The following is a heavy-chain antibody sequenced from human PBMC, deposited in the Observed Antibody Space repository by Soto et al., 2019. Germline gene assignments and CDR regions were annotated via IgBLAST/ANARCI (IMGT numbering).Heavy chain of an antibody. CDR1: GFTFSSFW. CDR2: IKTDGSET. CDR3: TSDRYPRFYHGSGSYPYY. Sequence: VQLVESGGGLVQPGGSLRLSCAASGFTFSSFWMSWVRQAPGKGLEWVANIKTDGSETHYVDSVKGRFTISRDNPKTSLFVEMNSLRVEDTAVDFCTSDRYPRFYHGSGSYPYYWGQGAPVTVSS. V-gene: IGHV3-7*03. D-gene: IGHD3-10*01. J-gene: IGHJ4*02.